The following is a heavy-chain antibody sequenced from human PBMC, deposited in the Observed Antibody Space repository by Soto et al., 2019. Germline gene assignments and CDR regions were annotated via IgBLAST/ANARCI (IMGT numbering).Heavy chain of an antibody. V-gene: IGHV1-3*01. J-gene: IGHJ6*02. D-gene: IGHD3-10*01. CDR3: ARASGSGSYYNVAYYYGMDV. Sequence: ASVKVSCKASGGTFSSYAISWVRQAPGQRLEWMGWINAGNGNTKYSQKFQGRVTITRDTSASTAYMELSSLRSDDTAVYYCARASGSGSYYNVAYYYGMDVWGQGTTVTVSS. CDR2: INAGNGNT. CDR1: GGTFSSYA.